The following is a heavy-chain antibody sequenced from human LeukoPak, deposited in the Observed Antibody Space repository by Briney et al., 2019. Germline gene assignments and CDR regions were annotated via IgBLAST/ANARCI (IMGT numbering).Heavy chain of an antibody. J-gene: IGHJ3*02. V-gene: IGHV4-59*01. CDR2: IYHSGST. CDR3: ARHQRGNSDAFDI. CDR1: GGSISSYY. D-gene: IGHD4-23*01. Sequence: SETLSLTCSVSGGSISSYYWSWIRQPPGKGLEWIGYIYHSGSTVYNPSPKSRVTLSLDTSKNQLSLKLTSVTAADTAVYYCARHQRGNSDAFDIWGQGTMVTVSS.